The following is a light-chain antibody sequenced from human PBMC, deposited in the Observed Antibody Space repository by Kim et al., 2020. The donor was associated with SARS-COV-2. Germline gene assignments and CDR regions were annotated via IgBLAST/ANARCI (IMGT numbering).Light chain of an antibody. V-gene: IGLV2-11*01. Sequence: GQSVPISCTGTSCDVGGYGLVSWYQQFPGKAPKLIIYDVYNRPSAVPDRFSGSKSGNTASLTISGLQTEDEADYYCCSYAGSFSWVFGGGTQLTVL. CDR1: SCDVGGYGL. CDR2: DVY. CDR3: CSYAGSFSWV. J-gene: IGLJ3*02.